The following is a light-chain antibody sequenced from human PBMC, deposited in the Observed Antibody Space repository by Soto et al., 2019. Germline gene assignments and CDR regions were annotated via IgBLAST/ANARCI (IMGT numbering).Light chain of an antibody. V-gene: IGKV1-39*01. CDR1: HYITNY. J-gene: IGKJ1*01. Sequence: DIQMTQSPSSPSASVGDRVTITCRASHYITNYLNWYQQKPGKAPKLLIYAASSLQSGVPSRFSGSGSGTDFTLTISSLQPEDFATYYCPQSYSTPWTFGQGTKVEIK. CDR2: AAS. CDR3: PQSYSTPWT.